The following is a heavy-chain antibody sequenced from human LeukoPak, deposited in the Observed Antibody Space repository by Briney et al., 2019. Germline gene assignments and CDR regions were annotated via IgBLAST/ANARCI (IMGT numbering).Heavy chain of an antibody. CDR1: GYSISSGYY. J-gene: IGHJ4*02. CDR2: IYHSGST. CDR3: ARLSMETFDY. V-gene: IGHV4-38-2*02. D-gene: IGHD2/OR15-2a*01. Sequence: PPETLSLTCTVSGYSISSGYYWGWIRQPPGKGLEWIGSIYHSGSTYYNPSLKSRVTISVDTSKNQFSLKLSSVTAADTAVYYCARLSMETFDYWGQGTLVTVSS.